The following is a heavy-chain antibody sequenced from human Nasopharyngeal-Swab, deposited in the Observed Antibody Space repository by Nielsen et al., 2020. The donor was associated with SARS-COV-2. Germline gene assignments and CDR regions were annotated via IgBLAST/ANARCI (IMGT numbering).Heavy chain of an antibody. V-gene: IGHV3-23*01. Sequence: ETLSLTCAASGFTFSSYAMSWVRQAPGKGLEWVSAISGSGGSTYYADSVKGRFTISRDNAKNSLYLQMNSLRAEDTAVYYCARETYSGYDWSDAFDIWGQGTMVTVSS. D-gene: IGHD5-12*01. CDR1: GFTFSSYA. CDR2: ISGSGGST. CDR3: ARETYSGYDWSDAFDI. J-gene: IGHJ3*02.